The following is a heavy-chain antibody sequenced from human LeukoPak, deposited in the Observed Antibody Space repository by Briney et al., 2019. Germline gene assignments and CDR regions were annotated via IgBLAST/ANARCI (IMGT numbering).Heavy chain of an antibody. CDR3: ARGRAVLFFDP. J-gene: IGHJ5*02. CDR1: GGSISSYY. Sequence: SETLSLTCTVSGGSISSYYWSWIRQPPGKGLEWIGRIYTSGSTNYNPSLKSRVTISVDTSKNQFSLKLSSVTAADTAVYYCARGRAVLFFDPWGQGTLVTVSS. D-gene: IGHD4/OR15-4a*01. V-gene: IGHV4-4*08. CDR2: IYTSGST.